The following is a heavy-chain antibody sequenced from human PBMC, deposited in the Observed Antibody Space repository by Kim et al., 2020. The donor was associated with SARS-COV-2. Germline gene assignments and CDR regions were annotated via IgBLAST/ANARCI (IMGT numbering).Heavy chain of an antibody. J-gene: IGHJ3*02. Sequence: GGSLRLSCAASGFTFSSYAMHWVRQAPGKGLEWVAVISYDGSNKYYADSVKGRFTISRDNSKNTLYLQMNSLRAEDTAVYYCARDPGADIAAAGLLRFGAFDIWGQGTMVTVSS. V-gene: IGHV3-30-3*01. CDR3: ARDPGADIAAAGLLRFGAFDI. CDR2: ISYDGSNK. D-gene: IGHD6-13*01. CDR1: GFTFSSYA.